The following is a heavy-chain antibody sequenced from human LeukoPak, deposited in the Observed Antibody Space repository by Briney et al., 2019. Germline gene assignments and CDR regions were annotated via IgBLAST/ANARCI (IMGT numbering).Heavy chain of an antibody. J-gene: IGHJ4*02. D-gene: IGHD5-24*01. CDR3: ARGTDGYNLNY. Sequence: SETLSLTCTVSGGSIGSYYWSWIRQPPGKGLEWIGYIYYSGSTNYNSSLRSRVTISVDTSKNQFSLKLSSVTAADTAVYYCARGTDGYNLNYWGQGTLVTVSS. CDR1: GGSIGSYY. CDR2: IYYSGST. V-gene: IGHV4-59*12.